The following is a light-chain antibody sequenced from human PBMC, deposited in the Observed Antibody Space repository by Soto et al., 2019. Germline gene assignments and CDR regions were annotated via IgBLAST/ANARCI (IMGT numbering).Light chain of an antibody. CDR3: TSYTISSTYV. Sequence: QSALTQPASVSGSPGQSITISCTGTSSDVGGYNYVSWYQHHPGKAPKLMIYDVTNRHSGVSSRFSGSKSGNTASLTIPGLQAEDGADYYCTSYTISSTYVFGTGIKVTVL. CDR1: SSDVGGYNY. J-gene: IGLJ1*01. V-gene: IGLV2-14*03. CDR2: DVT.